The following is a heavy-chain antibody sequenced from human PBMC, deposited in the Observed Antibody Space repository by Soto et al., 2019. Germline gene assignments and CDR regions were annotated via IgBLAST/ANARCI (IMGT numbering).Heavy chain of an antibody. CDR2: ISSSSSYI. V-gene: IGHV3-21*01. D-gene: IGHD2-2*01. Sequence: RRLSCAASGFTFSSYSMNWVRQAPGKGLEWVSSISSSSSYIYYADSVKGRFTISRDNAKNSLHLQMNSLRAEDTAVYYCAREGCSSTSCSDYYYYYGMDVWGQGTTVTVSS. CDR3: AREGCSSTSCSDYYYYYGMDV. J-gene: IGHJ6*02. CDR1: GFTFSSYS.